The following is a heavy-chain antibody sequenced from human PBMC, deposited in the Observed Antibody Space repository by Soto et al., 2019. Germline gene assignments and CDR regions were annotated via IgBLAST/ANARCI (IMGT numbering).Heavy chain of an antibody. D-gene: IGHD4-17*01. V-gene: IGHV3-7*03. CDR3: VREATVVTPLSYYYYCMDV. Sequence: PGGSLRLSCAASGFTFSSYWMSWVRQAQGKGLEWVANIKQDGSEKYYVDSVKGRFTISRDNAKNSLYLQMNSLRAEDTAVYYCVREATVVTPLSYYYYCMDVWGHGTTATVSS. J-gene: IGHJ6*02. CDR2: IKQDGSEK. CDR1: GFTFSSYW.